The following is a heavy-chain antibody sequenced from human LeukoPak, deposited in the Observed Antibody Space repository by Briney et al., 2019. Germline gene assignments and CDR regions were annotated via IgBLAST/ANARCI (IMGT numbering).Heavy chain of an antibody. CDR2: INHSGST. J-gene: IGHJ5*02. V-gene: IGHV4-34*01. CDR1: GGSLSGYY. D-gene: IGHD3-9*01. CDR3: ARGDYDILTGYYKNWFDP. Sequence: SETLSLTCAVYGGSLSGYYWSWIRQPPGKGLEWIGEINHSGSTNYNPSLKSRVTISVDTSKNQFSLKLSSVTAADTAVYYCARGDYDILTGYYKNWFDPWGQGTLVTVSS.